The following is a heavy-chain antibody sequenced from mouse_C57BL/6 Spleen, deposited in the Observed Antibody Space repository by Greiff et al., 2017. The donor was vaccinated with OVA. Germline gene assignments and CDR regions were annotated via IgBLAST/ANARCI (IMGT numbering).Heavy chain of an antibody. CDR1: GYTFTSYG. V-gene: IGHV1-81*01. J-gene: IGHJ4*01. CDR2: IYHRSGNT. CDR3: ARRDDYDEYYAMDY. D-gene: IGHD2-4*01. Sequence: VQLQQSGAELARPGASVKLSCKASGYTFTSYGISWVKQRTGQGLEWIGEIYHRSGNTYYNEKFKGKATLTADKSSSTAYMELRSLTSEDSAVYFCARRDDYDEYYAMDYWGQGTSVTVSS.